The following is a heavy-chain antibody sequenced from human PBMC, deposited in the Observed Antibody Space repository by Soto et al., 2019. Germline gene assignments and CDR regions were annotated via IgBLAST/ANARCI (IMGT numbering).Heavy chain of an antibody. CDR2: ISGRGDDT. Sequence: EVQLLESGGDLVQPGGSLRRSCAASGFTFSSDAMSWVSQAPGKGLEWVSTISGRGDDTYYTDSVKGRFTISRDNSKNTLYVHMNRLRAEDTAVYYCARAQPTYSSSYFDYWGQGTLVTVSS. CDR1: GFTFSSDA. D-gene: IGHD3-22*01. CDR3: ARAQPTYSSSYFDY. J-gene: IGHJ4*02. V-gene: IGHV3-23*01.